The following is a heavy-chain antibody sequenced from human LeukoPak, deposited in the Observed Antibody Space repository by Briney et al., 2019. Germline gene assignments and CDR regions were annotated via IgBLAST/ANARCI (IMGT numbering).Heavy chain of an antibody. V-gene: IGHV4-4*09. CDR1: GGSISSYY. J-gene: IGHJ6*03. CDR3: ERTTVTLGRYYYMDV. Sequence: PSETLSLTCTVSGGSISSYYWSWIRQPPGKGLEWIGYIYTSGSTNYNPSLKSRVTISVDTSKNQFSLKLSSVTAADTAVYYCERTTVTLGRYYYMDVWGKGTTVTVSS. CDR2: IYTSGST. D-gene: IGHD4-11*01.